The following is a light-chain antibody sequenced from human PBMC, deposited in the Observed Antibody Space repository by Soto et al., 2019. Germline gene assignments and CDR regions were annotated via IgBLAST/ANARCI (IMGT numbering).Light chain of an antibody. Sequence: DSKMTHSPSSRTASIGDRVTITCRANQDISYYLAWYQQKPGKVPKLLIYAASTLQSGVPSRFSGSGSGTDFTLTISSLQPEDIATYYCQKYHSAPRTFGQGTNVAI. CDR1: QDISYY. CDR2: AAS. CDR3: QKYHSAPRT. V-gene: IGKV1-27*01. J-gene: IGKJ1*01.